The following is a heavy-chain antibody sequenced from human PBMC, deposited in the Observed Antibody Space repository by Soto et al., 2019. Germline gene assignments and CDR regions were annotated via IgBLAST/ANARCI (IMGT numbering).Heavy chain of an antibody. V-gene: IGHV1-69*13. CDR2: IIPIFGTA. Sequence: SVKVSCKASGVTFSSYAISWVRQAPGQGLEWMGGIIPIFGTANYAQKFQGRVTITADESTSTAYMELSSLRSEDTAVYYCARGATVTTKYYYYYGMDVWGQGTTVTVSS. D-gene: IGHD4-17*01. CDR1: GVTFSSYA. J-gene: IGHJ6*02. CDR3: ARGATVTTKYYYYYGMDV.